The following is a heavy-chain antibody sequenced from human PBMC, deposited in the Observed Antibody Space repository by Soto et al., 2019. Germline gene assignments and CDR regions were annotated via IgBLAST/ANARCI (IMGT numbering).Heavy chain of an antibody. CDR1: GFTFSTYG. Sequence: PGGSLRLSCAASGFTFSTYGMRWVRQAPNEGLEWVSSISDSGYDTWYADSVRGRFTISRDNSRQMLYLEMNSLRFEDTAVYFCAADRKIVGTIGAFDFWGQGTQVTVSS. D-gene: IGHD1-26*01. CDR2: ISDSGYDT. CDR3: AADRKIVGTIGAFDF. J-gene: IGHJ4*02. V-gene: IGHV3-23*01.